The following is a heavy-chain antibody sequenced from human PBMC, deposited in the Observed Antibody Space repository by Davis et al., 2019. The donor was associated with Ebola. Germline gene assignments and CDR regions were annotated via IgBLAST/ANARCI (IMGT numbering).Heavy chain of an antibody. CDR3: AKDNEDTGFGAADV. V-gene: IGHV3-9*01. J-gene: IGHJ6*02. D-gene: IGHD3-10*01. CDR1: GFTFDDYA. Sequence: SLKISCAASGFTFDDYAMHWVRQAPGKGLEWVSGISWNSGSIGYADSVKGRFTISRDNAKNSLYLQMNSLRAEDTALYYCAKDNEDTGFGAADVWGQGTTVTVSS. CDR2: ISWNSGSI.